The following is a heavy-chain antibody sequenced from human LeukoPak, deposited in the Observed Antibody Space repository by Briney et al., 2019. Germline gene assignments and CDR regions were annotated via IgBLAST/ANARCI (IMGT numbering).Heavy chain of an antibody. CDR1: GFTFSSYA. CDR3: AKDPSLYGTLLFDY. V-gene: IGHV3-23*01. D-gene: IGHD4-17*01. Sequence: GGSLRLSCAASGFTFSSYAVSWVRQAPGKVLEWVSGISGSGGSTYYADSVKGRFTISRDNSKNTLYLQMNSLRAEDTAVYYCAKDPSLYGTLLFDYWGQGTLVTVSS. J-gene: IGHJ4*02. CDR2: ISGSGGST.